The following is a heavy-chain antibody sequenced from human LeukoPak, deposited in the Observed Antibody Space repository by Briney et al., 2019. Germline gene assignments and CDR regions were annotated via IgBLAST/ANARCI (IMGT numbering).Heavy chain of an antibody. V-gene: IGHV1-18*01. CDR1: GYTFTSYG. CDR3: ATLSSTSLNYYYYGMDV. J-gene: IGHJ6*02. D-gene: IGHD2-2*01. CDR2: ISAYNGNT. Sequence: ASVKVSCKASGYTFTSYGISWVRQTPGQGLEWMGWISAYNGNTNYAQKLQGRVTMTTDTSTSTAYMELRSLRSDDTAVYYCATLSSTSLNYYYYGMDVWGQGTMVTVSS.